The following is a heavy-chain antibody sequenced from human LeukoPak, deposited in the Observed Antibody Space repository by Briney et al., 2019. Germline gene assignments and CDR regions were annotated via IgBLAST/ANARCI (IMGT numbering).Heavy chain of an antibody. Sequence: GGSLRLSCAASGFTFSSYAMHWVRQAPGKGLEWVAVIWYDGSNKYYADSVKGRFTISRDNSKNTLYLQMNSLRAEDTAVYYCARAWYDSSGYYYPFFDYWGQGTLVTVSS. CDR3: ARAWYDSSGYYYPFFDY. CDR2: IWYDGSNK. CDR1: GFTFSSYA. V-gene: IGHV3-33*08. D-gene: IGHD3-22*01. J-gene: IGHJ4*02.